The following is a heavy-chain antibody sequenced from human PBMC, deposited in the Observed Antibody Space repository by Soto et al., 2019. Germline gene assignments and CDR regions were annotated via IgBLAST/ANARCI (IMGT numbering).Heavy chain of an antibody. CDR3: ARDGWCGSGGSCYSKTYGMDV. V-gene: IGHV1-46*01. D-gene: IGHD2-15*01. Sequence: GASVKVSCKASGYTFTSYYMHWVRQAPGQGLEWMGIINPSGGSTSYAQKFQGRVTMTRDTSTSTVYMELSSLRSEDTAVYYCARDGWCGSGGSCYSKTYGMDVWGQGTTVTVSS. CDR1: GYTFTSYY. J-gene: IGHJ6*02. CDR2: INPSGGST.